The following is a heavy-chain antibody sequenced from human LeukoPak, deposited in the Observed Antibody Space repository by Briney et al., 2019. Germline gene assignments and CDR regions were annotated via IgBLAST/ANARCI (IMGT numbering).Heavy chain of an antibody. CDR2: ISSSSSYI. CDR1: AFIFSNYA. D-gene: IGHD2-21*02. J-gene: IGHJ4*02. Sequence: GGSLRLSCAASAFIFSNYAMSWVRQAPGKGLEWVSSISSSSSYIYYADSVKGRFTISRDNAKNSLYLQMNSLRAEDTAVYYCARQRMVVTAPDYWGQGTLVTVSS. CDR3: ARQRMVVTAPDY. V-gene: IGHV3-21*01.